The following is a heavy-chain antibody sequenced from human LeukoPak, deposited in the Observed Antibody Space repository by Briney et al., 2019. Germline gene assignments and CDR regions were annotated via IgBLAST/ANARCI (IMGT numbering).Heavy chain of an antibody. CDR3: ARGPYDSSGYYYFDY. CDR2: IYYSGST. CDR1: GGSISSYY. D-gene: IGHD3-22*01. V-gene: IGHV4-59*01. Sequence: PSETLSLTCTVSGGSISSYYWSWIRQPPGKGLEWIGYIYYSGSTNYNPSLKSRVTISVDTSKNQFSLKLSSVTAADTAVYYCARGPYDSSGYYYFDYWGQETLVTVSS. J-gene: IGHJ4*02.